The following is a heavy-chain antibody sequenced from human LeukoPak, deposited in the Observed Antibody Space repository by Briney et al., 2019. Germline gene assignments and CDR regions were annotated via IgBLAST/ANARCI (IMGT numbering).Heavy chain of an antibody. J-gene: IGHJ4*02. CDR1: GFTFSSHW. V-gene: IGHV3-7*01. CDR2: IKVDGSEK. CDR3: GTRAY. Sequence: GGSLRLSCVASGFTFSSHWMSWVRQAPGKGPEWVANIKVDGSEKYYVDSVKGRFTVSRDNAKNSLYLQLNSLRAEDTAVYYCGTRAYWGQGTLVTVSS.